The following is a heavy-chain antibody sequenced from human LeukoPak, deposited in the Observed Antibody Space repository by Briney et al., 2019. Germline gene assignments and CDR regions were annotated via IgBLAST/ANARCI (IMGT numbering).Heavy chain of an antibody. CDR2: ISGSGGGT. Sequence: HPGGSLRLSCAASGFIFSSYGMSWVRQAPGKGLEWVSRISGSGGGTHYADSVKGRFTISRDNSKNTLYLQMNSLRAEDTAVYYCARDPRYSDYGGNSGDYWGQGTLVTVSS. CDR3: ARDPRYSDYGGNSGDY. D-gene: IGHD4-23*01. V-gene: IGHV3-23*01. J-gene: IGHJ4*02. CDR1: GFIFSSYG.